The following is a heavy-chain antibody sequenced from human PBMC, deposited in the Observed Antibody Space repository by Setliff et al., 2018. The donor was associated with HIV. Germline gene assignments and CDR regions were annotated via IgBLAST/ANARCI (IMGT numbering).Heavy chain of an antibody. V-gene: IGHV3-43D*03. CDR1: GFTFSNAW. CDR2: ISWDGGST. Sequence: GGSLRLSCAASGFTFSNAWMSWVRQAPGKGLEWVSLISWDGGSTYYADSVKGRFTISRDNSKNSLYLQMNSLRAEDTAVYYCARSFWGFVRNAASDIWGQGTMVTVSS. D-gene: IGHD3-16*01. J-gene: IGHJ3*02. CDR3: ARSFWGFVRNAASDI.